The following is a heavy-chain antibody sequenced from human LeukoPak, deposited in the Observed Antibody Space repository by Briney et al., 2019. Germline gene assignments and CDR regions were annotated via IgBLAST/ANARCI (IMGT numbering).Heavy chain of an antibody. CDR2: MNPNSGNT. J-gene: IGHJ6*02. D-gene: IGHD2-15*01. V-gene: IGHV1-8*01. CDR3: ARQVGGYYYYGMDV. Sequence: ASVKVSCKASGYTFTSHDINWVRQATGQGLEWMGWMNPNSGNTGYAQKFQGRVTMTRNTSISTAYMELSSLRSEDTAVYYCARQVGGYYYYGMDVWGQGTTVTVSS. CDR1: GYTFTSHD.